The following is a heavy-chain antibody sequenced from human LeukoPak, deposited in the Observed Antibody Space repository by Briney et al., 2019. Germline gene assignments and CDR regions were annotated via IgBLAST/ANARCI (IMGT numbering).Heavy chain of an antibody. J-gene: IGHJ6*01. V-gene: IGHV1-24*01. Sequence: ASVTVSCKVSGYTLTELSMHWVRQAPGKGLEWVGGAGPEHGETIYAQKFQVRVTMTEDASTDTAYMELRSLRSEDTAVYYGATGITMVRGVTYYYYGMDVWGKGTTVGDCS. CDR1: GYTLTELS. CDR2: AGPEHGET. CDR3: ATGITMVRGVTYYYYGMDV. D-gene: IGHD3-10*01.